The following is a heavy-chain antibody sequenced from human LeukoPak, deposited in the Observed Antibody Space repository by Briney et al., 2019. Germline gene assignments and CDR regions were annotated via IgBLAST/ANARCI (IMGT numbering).Heavy chain of an antibody. J-gene: IGHJ5*02. CDR3: ARSHYVWGSYPIGYNWFDP. D-gene: IGHD3-16*02. CDR2: IIPIFGTA. Sequence: ASVKVSCKASGGTFSSYAISWVRQAPGQGLEWMGGIIPIFGTANYAQKFQGRVTITADESTSTAYMELSSLRSEDTAVCYCARSHYVWGSYPIGYNWFDPWGQGTLVTVSS. V-gene: IGHV1-69*13. CDR1: GGTFSSYA.